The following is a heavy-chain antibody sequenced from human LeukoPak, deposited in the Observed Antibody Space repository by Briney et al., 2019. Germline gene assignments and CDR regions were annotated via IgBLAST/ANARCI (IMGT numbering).Heavy chain of an antibody. Sequence: GGSLRLSCAASGFTFSDYNMRWIRQAPGKGLEWVSSISRSGSTKYYADSVKGRFTISRDNAKNSLFLQMNSLRAEDTAVYYCARDLGYSSGTVDYWGQGTLVTVSS. V-gene: IGHV3-11*01. CDR1: GFTFSDYN. D-gene: IGHD6-19*01. CDR3: ARDLGYSSGTVDY. CDR2: ISRSGSTK. J-gene: IGHJ4*02.